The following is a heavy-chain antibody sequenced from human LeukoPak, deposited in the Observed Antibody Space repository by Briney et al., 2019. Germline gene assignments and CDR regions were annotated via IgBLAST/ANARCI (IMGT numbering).Heavy chain of an antibody. J-gene: IGHJ6*04. CDR1: GFSLSGSS. CDR2: LVVGIGRP. CDR3: AAEPVARAWMAV. V-gene: IGHV1-58*01. Sequence: SVKIYCTSLGFSLSGSSVQWVRQGRGQRLEWIGSLVVGIGRPKFAQNFQGRVAFSKDMTIDTAYMELSSLRPEDTAVYYCAAEPVARAWMAVWGEGTTVIVSS.